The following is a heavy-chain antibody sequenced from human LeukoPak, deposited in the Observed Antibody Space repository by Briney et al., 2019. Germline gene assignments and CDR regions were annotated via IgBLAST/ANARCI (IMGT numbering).Heavy chain of an antibody. CDR1: GGSISSYY. CDR2: IYTSGST. CDR3: ARGGSSSWYGAISMDV. V-gene: IGHV4-4*07. Sequence: SETLSLTCTVSGGSISSYYWSWIRQPAGKGLEWIGRIYTSGSTNYNPSLKSRVTMSVDTSKNQFSLKLSSVTAADTAVYCCARGGSSSWYGAISMDVWAKGPRSPSP. D-gene: IGHD6-13*01. J-gene: IGHJ6*03.